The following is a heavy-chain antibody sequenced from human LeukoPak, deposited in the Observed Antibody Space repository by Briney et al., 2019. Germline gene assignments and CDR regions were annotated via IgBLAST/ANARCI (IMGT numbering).Heavy chain of an antibody. CDR3: AKDWKPDGLYDLDY. J-gene: IGHJ4*02. Sequence: GGSLRLSCAASGFTFTNYAVSWVRQAPGKGLEWVSGISNGGGGTYYADSVKGRFTISRDNSKNTVYLQMNSLRAEDTAIYYCAKDWKPDGLYDLDYWGQGTLVTVSS. CDR1: GFTFTNYA. D-gene: IGHD5/OR15-5a*01. CDR2: ISNGGGGT. V-gene: IGHV3-23*01.